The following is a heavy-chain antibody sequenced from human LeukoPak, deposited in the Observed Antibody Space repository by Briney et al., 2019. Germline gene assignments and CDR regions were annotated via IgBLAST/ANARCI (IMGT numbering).Heavy chain of an antibody. D-gene: IGHD6-13*01. J-gene: IGHJ4*02. CDR2: ISAYNGNT. Sequence: ASVKVSCKAPGYTFTSYGISWVRQAPGQGLEWMGWISAYNGNTNYAQKLQGRVTMTTDTSTSTAYMELRSLRSDDTAVYYCARDDRTIAAAGTPDYWGQGTLVTVSS. CDR3: ARDDRTIAAAGTPDY. V-gene: IGHV1-18*01. CDR1: GYTFTSYG.